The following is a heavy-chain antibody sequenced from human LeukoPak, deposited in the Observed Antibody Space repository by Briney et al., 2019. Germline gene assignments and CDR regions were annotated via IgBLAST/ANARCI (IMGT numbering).Heavy chain of an antibody. J-gene: IGHJ6*04. Sequence: ASVKVSCKASGGTFSSYAISWVRQAPGQGLEWLGGIIPIFGAANYAQRFQGRVTITADKSTSTAYMELSSLRSEDTAVAYCARERQEDGLRYFDWLSDGMDVWGKGTTVTVSS. V-gene: IGHV1-69*06. CDR3: ARERQEDGLRYFDWLSDGMDV. CDR2: IIPIFGAA. CDR1: GGTFSSYA. D-gene: IGHD3-9*01.